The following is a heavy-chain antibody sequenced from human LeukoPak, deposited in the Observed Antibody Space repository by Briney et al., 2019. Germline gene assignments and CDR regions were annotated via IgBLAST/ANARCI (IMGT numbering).Heavy chain of an antibody. V-gene: IGHV3-23*01. CDR1: GFTFSNHA. Sequence: QSGGSLRLSCAASGFTFSNHAISWVRQAPGKGLEWVAVISDSGGSTYYADSVKGRFTISRDNSKNTLYLQMNSLRAEDTAVYYCAREGDYYDSSGYYSLTRYFDYWGQGTLVAVSS. CDR3: AREGDYYDSSGYYSLTRYFDY. J-gene: IGHJ4*02. D-gene: IGHD3-22*01. CDR2: ISDSGGST.